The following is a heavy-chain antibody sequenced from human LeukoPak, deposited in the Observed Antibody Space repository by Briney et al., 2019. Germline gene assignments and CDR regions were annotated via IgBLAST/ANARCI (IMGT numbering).Heavy chain of an antibody. D-gene: IGHD3-10*01. J-gene: IGHJ4*02. Sequence: SETLSLTCTVSGGSISSHYWSWIRQPPGEGLEWIGYIYSSWSTNYSPSLKSRVTISGYTCKSRFSLRLSSVTAADTAVYYCARHHYYGSGSLYYFDYWGQGTLVTVSS. CDR3: ARHHYYGSGSLYYFDY. CDR1: GGSISSHY. CDR2: IYSSWST. V-gene: IGHV4-59*08.